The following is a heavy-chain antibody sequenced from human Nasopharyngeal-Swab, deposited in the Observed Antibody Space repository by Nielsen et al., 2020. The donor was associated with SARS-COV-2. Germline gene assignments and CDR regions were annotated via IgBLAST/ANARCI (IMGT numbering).Heavy chain of an antibody. V-gene: IGHV4-61*08. CDR1: GGSISSGGYY. D-gene: IGHD3-16*02. CDR2: IYYSGST. CDR3: ARNANYDYVWGSYRPHDAFDI. Sequence: SEKLYLNCTVCGGSISSGGYYWSWIRQHPGKGLEWIGYIYYSGSTNYNPSLKSRVTISVDTSKNQFSLKLSSVTAADTAVYYCARNANYDYVWGSYRPHDAFDIWGQGTMVTVSS. J-gene: IGHJ3*02.